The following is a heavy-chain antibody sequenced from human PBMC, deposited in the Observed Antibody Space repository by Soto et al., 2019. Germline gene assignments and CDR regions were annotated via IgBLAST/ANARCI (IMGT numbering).Heavy chain of an antibody. CDR3: ARIRTVGYDYIWGSYRSDAFDI. V-gene: IGHV1-8*01. CDR2: MNPNSGNT. D-gene: IGHD3-16*02. J-gene: IGHJ3*02. Sequence: ASVKVSCKASGYTFTSYDINWVRQATGQGLEWMGWMNPNSGNTGYAQKFQGRVTMTRNTSISTAYMELSSLRSEDTAVYYYARIRTVGYDYIWGSYRSDAFDIWGQGTMVTVSS. CDR1: GYTFTSYD.